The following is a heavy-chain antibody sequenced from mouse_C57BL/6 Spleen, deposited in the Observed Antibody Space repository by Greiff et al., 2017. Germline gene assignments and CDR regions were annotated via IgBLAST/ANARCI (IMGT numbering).Heavy chain of an antibody. CDR1: GFSLTSYG. CDR3: ASPLYYGYMAWFAY. D-gene: IGHD2-2*01. Sequence: VQLQQSGPGLVQPSQSLSITCTVSGFSLTSYGVHWVRQSPGKGLEWLGVIWRGGSTDYNAAFISRLSISKDNSKSQVFFKMNSLQADDTAIYYGASPLYYGYMAWFAYWGQGTLVTVSA. J-gene: IGHJ3*01. CDR2: IWRGGST. V-gene: IGHV2-2*01.